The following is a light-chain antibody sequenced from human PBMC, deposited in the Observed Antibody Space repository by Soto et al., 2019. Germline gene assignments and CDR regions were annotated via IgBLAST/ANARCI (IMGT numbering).Light chain of an antibody. CDR2: KAS. CDR1: QTISSW. CDR3: QHYNSYSEA. V-gene: IGKV1-5*03. Sequence: DIQMARAPSTRSGSVGGRVSSASVASQTISSWLAWYQQKPGKAPKLLIYKASTLKSGVPSRFSGSGSATEFTLTLSRLQPDDFATYYCQHYNSYSEAFGQGTKVDIK. J-gene: IGKJ1*01.